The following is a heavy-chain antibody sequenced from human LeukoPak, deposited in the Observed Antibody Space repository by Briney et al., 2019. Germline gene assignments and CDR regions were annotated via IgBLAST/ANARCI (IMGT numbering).Heavy chain of an antibody. Sequence: KPSETLSLTCTVYAGTISSYQWSWIRQPPGKGLEWIGYMYYSGSTKYNPSLKSRVTISGDTSKNQFSLKLIYATAADAPVYYCAGHDYYGSGSYRWGQGTLVTVSS. D-gene: IGHD3-10*01. J-gene: IGHJ5*02. CDR3: AGHDYYGSGSYR. CDR1: AGTISSYQ. CDR2: MYYSGST. V-gene: IGHV4-59*08.